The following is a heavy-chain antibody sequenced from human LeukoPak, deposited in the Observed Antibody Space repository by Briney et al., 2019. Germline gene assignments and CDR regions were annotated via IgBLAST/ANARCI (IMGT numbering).Heavy chain of an antibody. V-gene: IGHV1-2*02. CDR3: ARGGSGGSCYSVSWFDP. D-gene: IGHD2-15*01. Sequence: GASVKVSCKASGYTFTGYYMHWVRQAPGQGLEWMGWINPNSGGTNYAQKFQGRVTMTRDTSISTAYMELSRLRSDDTAVYYCARGGSGGSCYSVSWFDPWGQGTLVTVSS. CDR2: INPNSGGT. CDR1: GYTFTGYY. J-gene: IGHJ5*02.